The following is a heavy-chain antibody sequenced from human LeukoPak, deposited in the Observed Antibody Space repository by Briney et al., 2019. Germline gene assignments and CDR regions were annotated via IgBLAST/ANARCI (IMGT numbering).Heavy chain of an antibody. Sequence: PGGSLRLSCAASGFTFSSYRMSWVRPAPGKGLEWVANKKQDGSEKYYVDSVKGRFTISRDNAKNSLYLQMNSLRAEDTAVYYCARVWYYYDSSGYYPDYWGQGTLVTVSS. CDR3: ARVWYYYDSSGYYPDY. D-gene: IGHD3-22*01. CDR1: GFTFSSYR. J-gene: IGHJ4*02. V-gene: IGHV3-7*01. CDR2: KKQDGSEK.